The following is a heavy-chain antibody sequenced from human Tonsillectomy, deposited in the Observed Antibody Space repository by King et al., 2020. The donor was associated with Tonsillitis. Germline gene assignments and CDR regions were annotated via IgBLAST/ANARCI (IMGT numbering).Heavy chain of an antibody. CDR3: ARRGDYCSGDGCYPDAFDI. CDR2: IRSSGSTI. J-gene: IGHJ3*02. CDR1: GFTFSHYE. Sequence: VQLVESGGGLVQPGGSLRLSCAASGFTFSHYEMNWVRQAPGKGLEWVSCIRSSGSTIYYADSVKGRFTISRDNAKNSLYLQMHSLRAEDTAVYYCARRGDYCSGDGCYPDAFDIWGQGTMVTVSS. D-gene: IGHD2-15*01. V-gene: IGHV3-48*03.